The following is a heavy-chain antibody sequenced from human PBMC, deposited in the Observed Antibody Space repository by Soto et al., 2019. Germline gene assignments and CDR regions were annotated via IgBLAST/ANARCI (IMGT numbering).Heavy chain of an antibody. CDR1: GFTFSSFG. D-gene: IGHD2-21*01. Sequence: GGSLRLSCAASGFTFSSFGMHWVRQAPGKGLEWVALIWFDGSNKNYADSVKGRFTISRDNSKNTLSLQMNSLRAEDTAVYYCARKVGMEFDDWGQGTQVTVSS. J-gene: IGHJ4*02. CDR3: ARKVGMEFDD. CDR2: IWFDGSNK. V-gene: IGHV3-33*01.